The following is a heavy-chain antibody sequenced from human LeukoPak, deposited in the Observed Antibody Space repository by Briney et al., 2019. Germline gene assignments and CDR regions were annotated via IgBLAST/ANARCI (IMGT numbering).Heavy chain of an antibody. Sequence: GRSLTLSCAASGFTFSSFGMHWVRQAPGKGLEWVANINQDGSEKYYVDSVKGRFTISRDNAKNSLYLQMYSLRAEDTALYYCARQIVRGASDSWGQGTLVTVSS. D-gene: IGHD6-6*01. J-gene: IGHJ4*02. CDR3: ARQIVRGASDS. CDR1: GFTFSSFG. V-gene: IGHV3-7*04. CDR2: INQDGSEK.